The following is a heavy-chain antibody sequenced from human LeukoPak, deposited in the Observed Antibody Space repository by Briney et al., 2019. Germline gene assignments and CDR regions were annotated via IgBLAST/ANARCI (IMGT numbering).Heavy chain of an antibody. CDR1: GFTFSVYW. J-gene: IGHJ4*02. CDR3: ARDLELAYYDSSDYDY. V-gene: IGHV3-74*01. CDR2: INSDGSNT. D-gene: IGHD3-22*01. Sequence: GGSLRLSCAASGFTFSVYWMHWVRQAPGKGLVWVSRINSDGSNTNYADSVKGRFTISRDNARNTLYLQMHSLRAEDTAVYYCARDLELAYYDSSDYDYWGQGTLVTVSS.